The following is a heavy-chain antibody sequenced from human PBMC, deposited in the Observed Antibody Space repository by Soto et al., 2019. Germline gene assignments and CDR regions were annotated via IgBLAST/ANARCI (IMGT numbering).Heavy chain of an antibody. CDR1: GYTFTSYA. V-gene: IGHV1-24*01. Sequence: ASVKVSCKASGYTFTSYAMHWVRQAPGQRLELMGGFDPEDGETIYAQKFQGRVTMTEDTSTDTAYMELSSLRSEDTAVYYCATKGRWYVGYYYYGMDVWGQGTTVTVSS. D-gene: IGHD6-13*01. CDR3: ATKGRWYVGYYYYGMDV. CDR2: FDPEDGET. J-gene: IGHJ6*02.